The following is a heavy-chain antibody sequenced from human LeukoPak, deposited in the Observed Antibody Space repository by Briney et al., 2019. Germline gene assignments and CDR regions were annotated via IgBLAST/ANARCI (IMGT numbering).Heavy chain of an antibody. Sequence: GGSLRLSCAASGFPFSSYWMSWVRQAPGKGLEWVANIKQDGSDKYYVDSVKGRFSISRDNAKNSLYLQLNSRRADDTAVYYCARLTGTTGFDYWGEGTLVTVSS. CDR2: IKQDGSDK. D-gene: IGHD1-1*01. CDR1: GFPFSSYW. CDR3: ARLTGTTGFDY. V-gene: IGHV3-7*01. J-gene: IGHJ4*02.